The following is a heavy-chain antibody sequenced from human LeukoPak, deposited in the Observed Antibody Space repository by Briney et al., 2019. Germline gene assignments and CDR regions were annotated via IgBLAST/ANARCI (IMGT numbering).Heavy chain of an antibody. Sequence: PGGSLRLSCVASGFTFSSYSMNWVRQAPGKGLEWVSYIGSSSNYIYYGDSVKGRFTISRDNAKNSLYLQMNSQRAEDTAVYYCARDYYDSSGYYLKYFQHWGQGTLVTVSS. V-gene: IGHV3-21*01. J-gene: IGHJ1*01. CDR2: IGSSSNYI. CDR3: ARDYYDSSGYYLKYFQH. D-gene: IGHD3-22*01. CDR1: GFTFSSYS.